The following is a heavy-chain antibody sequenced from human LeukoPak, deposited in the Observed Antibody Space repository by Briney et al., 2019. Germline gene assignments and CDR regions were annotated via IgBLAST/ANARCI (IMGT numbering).Heavy chain of an antibody. V-gene: IGHV3-20*04. Sequence: AGGSLRLSCAASGFTFDDYGMNWVRQAPGKGLEWVSGINWNGGSTGYADSVKGRFTISRDNAKNSLYLQMNSLRAEDTALYYCARDKGSGWSWASNDNWFDPWGQGTLVTVSS. J-gene: IGHJ5*02. CDR1: GFTFDDYG. CDR2: INWNGGST. D-gene: IGHD6-19*01. CDR3: ARDKGSGWSWASNDNWFDP.